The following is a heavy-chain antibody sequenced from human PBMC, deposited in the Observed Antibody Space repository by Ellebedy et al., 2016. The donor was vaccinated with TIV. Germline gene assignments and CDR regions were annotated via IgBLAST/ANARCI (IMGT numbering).Heavy chain of an antibody. J-gene: IGHJ4*02. D-gene: IGHD4-17*01. CDR2: IKSTSDGGTA. Sequence: GESLKISXAASGFTFSNDWMNWVRQAPGKGLEWVGRIKSTSDGGTADYAAPVKGRFTISRDDSKHTLYLQMNSLKTEDTAVYYCTTDFYGVFDNWGQGTLVTVSS. CDR3: TTDFYGVFDN. CDR1: GFTFSNDW. V-gene: IGHV3-15*07.